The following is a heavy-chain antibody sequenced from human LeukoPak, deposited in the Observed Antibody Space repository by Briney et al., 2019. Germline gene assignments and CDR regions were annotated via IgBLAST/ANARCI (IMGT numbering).Heavy chain of an antibody. CDR3: VRGGSSSWPYYYYYMDV. Sequence: SETLSLTCTVSGGSISSSTYYWSWIRQPAGKGLEWIGHIYTSGSTNYDPSLKSRVTISVDTSKNQFSLKLSSVTAADTAVYYCVRGGSSSWPYYYYYMDVWGKGTTVTVSS. CDR2: IYTSGST. CDR1: GGSISSSTYY. D-gene: IGHD6-13*01. V-gene: IGHV4-61*09. J-gene: IGHJ6*03.